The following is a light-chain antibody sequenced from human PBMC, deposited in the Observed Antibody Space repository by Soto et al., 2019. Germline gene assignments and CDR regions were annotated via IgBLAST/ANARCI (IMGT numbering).Light chain of an antibody. V-gene: IGLV1-40*01. CDR1: SSNIGAGYD. CDR2: GNS. CDR3: QSYDSSLSAL. Sequence: QSVLTQPPSVSGAPGQRVTISCTGRSSNIGAGYDVHWYQQLPGTAPKLLIYGNSNRPSGVPDRFSGSKSGTSASLAITGLQAEDEAHYYCQSYDSSLSALFGGGTKVTVL. J-gene: IGLJ3*02.